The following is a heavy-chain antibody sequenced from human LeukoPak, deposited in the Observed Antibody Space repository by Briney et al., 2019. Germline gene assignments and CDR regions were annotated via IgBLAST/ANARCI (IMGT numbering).Heavy chain of an antibody. D-gene: IGHD6-6*01. Sequence: SETLSLTCTLSGRSISSGDYYCTWIRQPPGKGLEWVGYIYYSGSTYYNPTLKSRVTISVDTSKNQFSLKLSSVTAADTAVYYCARESSGSGPFYYCYYMGVWGKGTTVTVSS. V-gene: IGHV4-30-4*08. CDR1: GRSISSGDYY. CDR2: IYYSGST. CDR3: ARESSGSGPFYYCYYMGV. J-gene: IGHJ6*03.